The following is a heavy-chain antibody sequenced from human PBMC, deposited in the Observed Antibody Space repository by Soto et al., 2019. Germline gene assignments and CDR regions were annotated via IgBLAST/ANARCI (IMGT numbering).Heavy chain of an antibody. CDR3: ASLTTNCSSSRCYAIEI. J-gene: IGHJ3*02. CDR2: IYYSGST. CDR1: GGSISSYY. Sequence: SQTLSLTCTVSGGSISSYYWSWIRQPPGKELEWIGYIYYSGSTNDNPSLKSRVTISVDTSKNQFSLKLSSVTAADTAVYYCASLTTNCSSSRCYAIEIWGQGTMVTVSS. V-gene: IGHV4-59*08. D-gene: IGHD2-2*01.